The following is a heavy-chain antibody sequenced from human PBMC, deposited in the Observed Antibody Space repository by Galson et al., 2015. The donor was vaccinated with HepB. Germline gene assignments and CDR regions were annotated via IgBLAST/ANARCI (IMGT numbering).Heavy chain of an antibody. J-gene: IGHJ4*02. D-gene: IGHD6-19*01. Sequence: LSITCTVSGGSVRRGGYYWCWLRQPPGRGLYWIGYMYFNTTYTLSLKSQVTISVDTSKNQFFLNVTAVTAAYSAVYYCVAVDEYERIDFWGQGTQVIVS. CDR3: VAVDEYERIDF. CDR1: GGSVRRGGYY. V-gene: IGHV4-61*08. CDR2: MYFNT.